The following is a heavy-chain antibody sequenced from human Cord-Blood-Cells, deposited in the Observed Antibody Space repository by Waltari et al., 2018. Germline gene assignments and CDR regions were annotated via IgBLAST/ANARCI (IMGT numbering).Heavy chain of an antibody. Sequence: QVQLQESGPGLVKPSETLSLTCTVSGGSISSHYWSWIRPPPGKGLEWIGYIYYSGSTNYNPSLKSRVTISVDTSKNQFSLKLSSVTAADTAVYYCARSSPTKGSGYYTGDYWGQGTLVTVSS. D-gene: IGHD3-3*01. J-gene: IGHJ4*02. V-gene: IGHV4-59*11. CDR1: GGSISSHY. CDR2: IYYSGST. CDR3: ARSSPTKGSGYYTGDY.